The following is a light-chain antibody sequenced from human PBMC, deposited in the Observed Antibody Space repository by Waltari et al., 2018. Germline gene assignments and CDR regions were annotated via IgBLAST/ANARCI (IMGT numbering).Light chain of an antibody. V-gene: IGKV4-1*01. J-gene: IGKJ2*01. CDR3: QQYFGTPVT. Sequence: DIVMTQSPDSLAVSLGENAHISCKSSQTVLYSDNNNYLGWYQQKPGQPPKVLIKWAATREPGVPDRFVGSGSGTEFTLTINSLQAEDVAVYYCQQYFGTPVTFGQGTRLEIK. CDR2: WAA. CDR1: QTVLYSDNNNY.